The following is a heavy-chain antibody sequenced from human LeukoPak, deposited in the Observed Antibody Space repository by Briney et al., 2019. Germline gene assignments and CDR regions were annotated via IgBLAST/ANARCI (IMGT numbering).Heavy chain of an antibody. CDR2: INHSGST. Sequence: SETLSLTCAVYGGSFSGYYWSWIRQPPGKGLEWIGEINHSGSTNYNPSLKSRVTISVDTSKNQFSLKLSSVTAADTAVYYCASTMVRGVFRAFDIRGQGTMVTVSS. J-gene: IGHJ3*02. D-gene: IGHD3-10*01. CDR1: GGSFSGYY. V-gene: IGHV4-34*01. CDR3: ASTMVRGVFRAFDI.